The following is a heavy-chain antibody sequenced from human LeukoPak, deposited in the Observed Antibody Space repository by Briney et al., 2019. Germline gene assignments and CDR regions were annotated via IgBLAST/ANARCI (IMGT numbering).Heavy chain of an antibody. V-gene: IGHV4-34*01. CDR3: ARIRRYSSGWYQNFDY. Sequence: SETPSLTCAVYGGSFSGYYWSWIRQPPGKGLEWIGEINHSGSTNYNPSLKSRVTISVDTSKNQFSLKLSSVTAADTAVYYCARIRRYSSGWYQNFDYWGQGTLVTVSS. D-gene: IGHD6-19*01. J-gene: IGHJ4*02. CDR1: GGSFSGYY. CDR2: INHSGST.